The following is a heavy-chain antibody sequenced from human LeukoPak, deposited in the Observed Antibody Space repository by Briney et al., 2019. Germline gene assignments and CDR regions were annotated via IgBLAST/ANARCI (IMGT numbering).Heavy chain of an antibody. V-gene: IGHV1-69*05. J-gene: IGHJ3*02. CDR2: IIPIFGTA. D-gene: IGHD2-2*01. CDR1: GGTFSSYA. Sequence: ASVKVSCKASGGTFSSYAISWARQAPGQGLEWMGGIIPIFGTANYAQKFQGRVTITTDESTSTAYMELSSLRSEDTAVYYCAREGYCSSTSCPDPNDAFDIWGQGTMVTVSS. CDR3: AREGYCSSTSCPDPNDAFDI.